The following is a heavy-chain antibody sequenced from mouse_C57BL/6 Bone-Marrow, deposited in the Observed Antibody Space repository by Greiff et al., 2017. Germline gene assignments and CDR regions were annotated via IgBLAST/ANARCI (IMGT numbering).Heavy chain of an antibody. CDR2: INPSNGGT. V-gene: IGHV1-53*01. CDR3: ARSRGNYAYCYAMDY. D-gene: IGHD2-1*01. J-gene: IGHJ4*01. Sequence: QVQLQQPGTELVKPGASVTLSCKASGYTFTSYWMHWGKQRPGQGLEWIGNINPSNGGTNYNEKFKSKATLTVDKSSSTAYMQLSSLTSEDSAVYYCARSRGNYAYCYAMDYWGQGTSVTVSS. CDR1: GYTFTSYW.